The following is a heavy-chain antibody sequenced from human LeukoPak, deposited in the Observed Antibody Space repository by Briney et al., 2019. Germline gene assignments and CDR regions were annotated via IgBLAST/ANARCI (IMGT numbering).Heavy chain of an antibody. V-gene: IGHV3-23*01. D-gene: IGHD3-10*01. J-gene: IGHJ4*02. CDR2: ISGSGGST. Sequence: PGGSLRLSCAASGFTFSSYAMSWVRQAPGEGLEWVSAISGSGGSTYYADSVKGRFTISGDNSKNTLYLQMNGLRAEDTAVYYCAKEPDYGSGIWGQGTLVTVSS. CDR1: GFTFSSYA. CDR3: AKEPDYGSGI.